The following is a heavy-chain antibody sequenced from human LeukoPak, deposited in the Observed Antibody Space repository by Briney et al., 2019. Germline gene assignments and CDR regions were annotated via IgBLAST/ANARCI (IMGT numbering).Heavy chain of an antibody. CDR3: ARMRIWGSSPDNWFDP. Sequence: ASVKVSCKASGYTFTGYYMHWVRQAPGQGLEWMGWINPNSGGTNYAQKFQGRVTMTRDTSISTAYMELSRLRSDDTAVYYCARMRIWGSSPDNWFDPWGQGTLVTVSS. CDR2: INPNSGGT. CDR1: GYTFTGYY. D-gene: IGHD3-16*01. J-gene: IGHJ5*02. V-gene: IGHV1-2*02.